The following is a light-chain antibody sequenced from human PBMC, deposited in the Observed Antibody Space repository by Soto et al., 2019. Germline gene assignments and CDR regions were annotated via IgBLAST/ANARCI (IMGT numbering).Light chain of an antibody. CDR3: QQRSNWPVYT. Sequence: EIVLTQSPATLSLSPGERATLSCRASQSVSSYLAWYQQKPGQAPRLLIYDASNRATGIPARFSGSGSGTEFTLTISSLEPEDFAVYYCQQRSNWPVYTFGQGTKLEIK. J-gene: IGKJ2*01. CDR2: DAS. CDR1: QSVSSY. V-gene: IGKV3-11*01.